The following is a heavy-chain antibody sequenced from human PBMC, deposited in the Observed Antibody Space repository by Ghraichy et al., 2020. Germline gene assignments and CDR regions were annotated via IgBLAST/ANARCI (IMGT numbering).Heavy chain of an antibody. D-gene: IGHD1-1*01. CDR1: GFICSDYY. CDR2: TRNKAKRYTT. J-gene: IGHJ6*03. V-gene: IGHV3-72*01. CDR3: AKGADDNSYHYIDV. Sequence: GGSLRLSCAASGFICSDYYMDWVRQAPGKGLEWVGRTRNKAKRYTTEYAASVRGRFTISRDDSKNSLFLQMNSLKTEDTAVYYCAKGADDNSYHYIDVWGAGTTVTVSS.